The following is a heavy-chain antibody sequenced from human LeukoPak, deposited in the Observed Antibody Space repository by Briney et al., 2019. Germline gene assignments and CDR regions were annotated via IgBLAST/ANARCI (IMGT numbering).Heavy chain of an antibody. CDR3: ARRSVVPAVAYYFDY. CDR1: GFTFSSYS. CDR2: ISSTGSYI. D-gene: IGHD2-2*01. J-gene: IGHJ4*02. Sequence: GGSLRLSCAASGFTFSSYSMNWVRQAPGKGLEWVSSISSTGSYIYYADSVKGRCTISRDDAKNSLYLQMNSLRAEDTAVYYCARRSVVPAVAYYFDYWGQGTLVTVSS. V-gene: IGHV3-21*03.